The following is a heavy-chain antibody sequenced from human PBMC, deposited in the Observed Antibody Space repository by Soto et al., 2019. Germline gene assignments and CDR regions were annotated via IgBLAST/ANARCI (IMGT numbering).Heavy chain of an antibody. CDR3: ARGVYAGGRDDY. Sequence: ASVKVSCKASGGTFSSYAISWVRQAPGQGLEWMGGIIPIFGTANYAQKFQGRVTITADKSTSTAYMELSSLRSEDTAVYYCARGVYAGGRDDYWGQGTLVTVSS. D-gene: IGHD2-15*01. CDR2: IIPIFGTA. V-gene: IGHV1-69*06. J-gene: IGHJ4*02. CDR1: GGTFSSYA.